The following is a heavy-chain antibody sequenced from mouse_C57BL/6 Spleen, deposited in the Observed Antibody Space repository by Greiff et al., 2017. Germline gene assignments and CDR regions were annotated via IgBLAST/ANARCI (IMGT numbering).Heavy chain of an antibody. CDR3: ERGQNYFDT. CDR1: GFTFSDYG. V-gene: IGHV5-17*01. J-gene: IGHJ2*01. Sequence: EVMLVESGGGLVKPGGFLKLSCAASGFTFSDYGMHWVRKAPEKGLECVAYISSGSSTLYYADTAKGRFTITRVIAKNTLFLQMTSLTYEDTSMFYCERGQNYFDTGGQGPTL. CDR2: ISSGSSTL. D-gene: IGHD3-3*01.